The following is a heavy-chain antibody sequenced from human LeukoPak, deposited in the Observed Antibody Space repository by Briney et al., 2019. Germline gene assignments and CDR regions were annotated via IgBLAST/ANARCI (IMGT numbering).Heavy chain of an antibody. J-gene: IGHJ4*02. D-gene: IGHD1-26*01. CDR2: IYYSGTT. CDR3: ARSSGTYRSFDY. CDR1: GGSISSYY. Sequence: SETLSLTCTVSGGSISSYYWSWIRQPPGKGLEWTGYIYYSGTTDYNPSLKSRVTISVDTSNNQFSLKVSSVTAADTAVYYCARSSGTYRSFDYWGQGTLVTVSS. V-gene: IGHV4-59*01.